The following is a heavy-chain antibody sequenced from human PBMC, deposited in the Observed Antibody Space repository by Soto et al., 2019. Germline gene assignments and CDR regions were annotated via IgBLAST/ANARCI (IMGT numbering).Heavy chain of an antibody. V-gene: IGHV3-23*01. Sequence: GGSLRLSCAASGFTFSSYAMSWVRQAPGEGLEWVSAISGSGGSTYYADSVKGRFTISRDNSKNTLYLQMNSLRAEDTAVYYCAKAPKQLRYFDWSDTIFDYWGQGTLVTVSS. CDR2: ISGSGGST. D-gene: IGHD3-9*01. CDR3: AKAPKQLRYFDWSDTIFDY. CDR1: GFTFSSYA. J-gene: IGHJ4*02.